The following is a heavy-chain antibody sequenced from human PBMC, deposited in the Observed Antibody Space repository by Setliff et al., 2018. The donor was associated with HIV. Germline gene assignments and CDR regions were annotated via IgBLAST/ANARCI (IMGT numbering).Heavy chain of an antibody. Sequence: PGGSLRLSCAASGFAFTGFWMSWARQAPGKGLEWVANINEDGNEKYYEGSVKGRFTISRDNAKKSLFLQMNSLRVEDTAVYYCASLSSPLDYWGQGTLVTVSS. J-gene: IGHJ4*02. V-gene: IGHV3-7*03. CDR1: GFAFTGFW. D-gene: IGHD6-19*01. CDR2: INEDGNEK. CDR3: ASLSSPLDY.